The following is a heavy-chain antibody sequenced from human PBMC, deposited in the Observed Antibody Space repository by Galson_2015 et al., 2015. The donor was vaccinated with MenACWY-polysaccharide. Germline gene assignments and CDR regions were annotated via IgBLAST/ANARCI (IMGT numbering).Heavy chain of an antibody. Sequence: SLRLSCEASGFTFGNSWMRWVRQTPGRGLVWVSRITSDGSGTGYADSVKGRFTISRDNAKNTLYLQMNSLRVEDTAVYYCTRGIAMTGNPNWFDPWGQGTLVTVSS. D-gene: IGHD6-19*01. CDR1: GFTFGNSW. CDR3: TRGIAMTGNPNWFDP. V-gene: IGHV3-74*01. CDR2: ITSDGSGT. J-gene: IGHJ5*02.